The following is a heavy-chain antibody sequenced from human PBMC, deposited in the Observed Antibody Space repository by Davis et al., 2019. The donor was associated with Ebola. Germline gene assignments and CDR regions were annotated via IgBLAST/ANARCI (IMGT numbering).Heavy chain of an antibody. D-gene: IGHD2-2*02. CDR2: IYTSGST. Sequence: PGGSLRLSCTVSGGSISSYYWSWIRQPAGKGLEWIGRIYTSGSTNYNPSLKSRVTMSVDTSKNQFSLKLSSVTAADTAVYYCARDLRRGYCSSTSCYIVGPFDYWGQGTLVTVSS. J-gene: IGHJ4*02. V-gene: IGHV4-4*07. CDR3: ARDLRRGYCSSTSCYIVGPFDY. CDR1: GGSISSYY.